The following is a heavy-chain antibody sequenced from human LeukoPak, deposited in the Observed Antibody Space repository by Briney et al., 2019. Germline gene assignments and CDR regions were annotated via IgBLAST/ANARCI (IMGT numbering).Heavy chain of an antibody. D-gene: IGHD6-6*01. CDR2: INPSGGST. Sequence: GASVKVSCKASGYTFTSYYMHWVRQAPGQGLEWMGIINPSGGSTSYAQKFQGRVTMTRDTSISTAYMELSRLRSDDTAVYYCARETSSSPPYYYYYGMDVWGQGTTVTVSS. V-gene: IGHV1-46*01. CDR1: GYTFTSYY. CDR3: ARETSSSPPYYYYYGMDV. J-gene: IGHJ6*02.